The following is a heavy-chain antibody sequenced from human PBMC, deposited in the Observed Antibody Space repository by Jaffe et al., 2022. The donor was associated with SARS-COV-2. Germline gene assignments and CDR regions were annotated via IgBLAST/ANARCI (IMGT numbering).Heavy chain of an antibody. CDR2: IYPGDSDT. V-gene: IGHV5-51*01. Sequence: EVQLVQSGAEVKKPGESLKISCKGSGYSFTSYWIGWVRQMPGKGLEWMGIIYPGDSDTRYSPSFQGQVTISADKSISTAYLQWSSLKASDTAMYYCARHYFYDSSGYSLVDAFDIWGQGTMVTVSS. J-gene: IGHJ3*02. CDR3: ARHYFYDSSGYSLVDAFDI. D-gene: IGHD3-22*01. CDR1: GYSFTSYW.